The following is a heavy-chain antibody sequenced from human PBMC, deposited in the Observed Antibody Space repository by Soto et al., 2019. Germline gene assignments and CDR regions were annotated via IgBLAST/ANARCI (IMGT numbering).Heavy chain of an antibody. J-gene: IGHJ6*02. CDR3: ARMEDGYDYYYGMDV. D-gene: IGHD1-1*01. CDR2: IYYSGST. CDR1: GGSISSYY. V-gene: IGHV4-59*01. Sequence: SETLSLTCTVSGGSISSYYWSWIRQPPGKGLEWIGYIYYSGSTNYNPSLKSRVTISVDTSKNQFSLKLSSVTAADTAVYYCARMEDGYDYYYGMDVWGQVTTVTVSS.